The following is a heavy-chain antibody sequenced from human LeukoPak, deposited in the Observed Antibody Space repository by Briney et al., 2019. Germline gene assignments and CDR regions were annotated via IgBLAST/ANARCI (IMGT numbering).Heavy chain of an antibody. V-gene: IGHV3-30*18. Sequence: GRSLRLSCAASGFTFSSYGMLWVRQAPGKGLEWVAVISYDGSNKYYADSVKGRFTISRDNSKNTLYLQMNSLRAEDTAVYYCAKGLGELFGGHDYWGQGTLVTVSS. D-gene: IGHD3-10*01. CDR1: GFTFSSYG. CDR3: AKGLGELFGGHDY. J-gene: IGHJ4*02. CDR2: ISYDGSNK.